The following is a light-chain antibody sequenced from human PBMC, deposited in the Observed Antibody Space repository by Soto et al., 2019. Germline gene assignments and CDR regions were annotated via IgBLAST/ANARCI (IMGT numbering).Light chain of an antibody. Sequence: DIVMTQSPDSLAVSLGERATVNCKSSQNLLYSPNNENYLAWYQQKPGQPPKLLLYWASTRESGVPDRFSGSGSETDFTLTISRLQAEDVAVYYCQQYYSTPRTFGQGTKLEIK. V-gene: IGKV4-1*01. CDR1: QNLLYSPNNENY. J-gene: IGKJ2*01. CDR2: WAS. CDR3: QQYYSTPRT.